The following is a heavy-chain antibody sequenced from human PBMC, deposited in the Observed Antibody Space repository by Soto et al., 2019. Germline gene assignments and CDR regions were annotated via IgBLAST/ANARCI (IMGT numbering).Heavy chain of an antibody. V-gene: IGHV3-30*18. CDR1: GVRDGFPVSYYD. D-gene: IGHD2-21*02. CDR3: AKNSFGDCYWIMDF. CDR2: ISWDGSTK. J-gene: IGHJ4*03. Sequence: AESLTLSCTVSGVRDGFPVSYYDLNWVRQAPGKGLEWVALISWDGSTKNYVDSVEARFTISSDNYRATLLLQMDSLRPEDTSVYYCAKNSFGDCYWIMDFWGQGTLVTVSS.